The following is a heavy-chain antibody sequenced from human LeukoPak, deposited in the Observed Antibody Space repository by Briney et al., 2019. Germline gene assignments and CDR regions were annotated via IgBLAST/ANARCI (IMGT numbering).Heavy chain of an antibody. CDR2: IYYSGST. J-gene: IGHJ4*02. CDR3: ARHSARRSGSYPDY. Sequence: SETLSLTCTVSGGSISSTSYYWGWIRQPPGKGLEWIGTIYYSGSTYYNPSLKSRVTISVDTSKSQFSLKLGSVTAADTAVYYCARHSARRSGSYPDYWGQGTLVTVSS. V-gene: IGHV4-39*01. D-gene: IGHD1-26*01. CDR1: GGSISSTSYY.